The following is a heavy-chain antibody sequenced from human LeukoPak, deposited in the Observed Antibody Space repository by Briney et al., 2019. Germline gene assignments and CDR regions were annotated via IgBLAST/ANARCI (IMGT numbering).Heavy chain of an antibody. Sequence: GGSLRLSCAASGFTFSSLAMTWVRQVPGKGLEWVSGISDGGGATSYADSVKGRFTISRDNSQSTLYLQMNSLRAEDTAIYYCAKDRVCSGGSCYFDYWGQGTLVTVSS. CDR3: AKDRVCSGGSCYFDY. J-gene: IGHJ4*02. D-gene: IGHD2-15*01. CDR2: ISDGGGAT. CDR1: GFTFSSLA. V-gene: IGHV3-23*01.